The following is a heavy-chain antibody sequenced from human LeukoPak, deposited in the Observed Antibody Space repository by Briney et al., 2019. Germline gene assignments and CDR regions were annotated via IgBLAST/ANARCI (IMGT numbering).Heavy chain of an antibody. J-gene: IGHJ4*02. CDR2: ISAYNGNT. CDR1: GYTFTSYG. D-gene: IGHD3-3*01. V-gene: IGHV1-18*01. CDR3: ANLFDFLSGPPG. Sequence: ASVKVSCKSSGYTFTSYGISWVRQAPGQGLEWMGWISAYNGNTNYAQKLQGRVTMTTDTSTDTAYMELSSLRSEDTAVYYCANLFDFLSGPPGWGQGTLVTVSS.